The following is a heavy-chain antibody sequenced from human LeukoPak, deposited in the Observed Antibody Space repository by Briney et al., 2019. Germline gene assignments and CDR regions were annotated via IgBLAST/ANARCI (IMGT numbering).Heavy chain of an antibody. Sequence: GGSLRLSCAASGFTFSSYGMHWVRQAPGKGLEWVAVISYDGSNKYYADSVKGRFTISRDNSKKTLYLQMNSLRAEDTAVYYCAKSRWELTSVYFDYWGQGTLVTVSS. J-gene: IGHJ4*02. CDR3: AKSRWELTSVYFDY. V-gene: IGHV3-30*18. D-gene: IGHD1-26*01. CDR2: ISYDGSNK. CDR1: GFTFSSYG.